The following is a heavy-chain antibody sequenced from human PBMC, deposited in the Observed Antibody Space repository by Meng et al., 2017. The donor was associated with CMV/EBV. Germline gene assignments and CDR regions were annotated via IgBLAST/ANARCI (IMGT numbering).Heavy chain of an antibody. V-gene: IGHV3-74*01. J-gene: IGHJ5*02. CDR2: INSDGSST. Sequence: GESLKISCAASGFTFSSYWMHWVRQAPGKGLVWVSRINSDGSSTSYADSVKGRFTISRDNAKNTLYLQMNSPRAEDTAVYYCARYGEGGWFDPWGQGTLVTVSS. CDR1: GFTFSSYW. D-gene: IGHD3-10*01. CDR3: ARYGEGGWFDP.